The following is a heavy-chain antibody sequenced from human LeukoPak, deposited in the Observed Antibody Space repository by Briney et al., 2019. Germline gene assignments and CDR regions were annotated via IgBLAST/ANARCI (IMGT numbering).Heavy chain of an antibody. Sequence: PSETLSLTCTVSGGSISSYYWSWIRQPAGKGLEWIGRIYTSGSTNYNPSLKSRVTISVDTSKNQFSLKLSSVTAADTAVYYCARDADTSGWFGYYYYYMDVWGKGTTVTVSS. D-gene: IGHD6-19*01. J-gene: IGHJ6*03. CDR2: IYTSGST. CDR1: GGSISSYY. V-gene: IGHV4-4*07. CDR3: ARDADTSGWFGYYYYYMDV.